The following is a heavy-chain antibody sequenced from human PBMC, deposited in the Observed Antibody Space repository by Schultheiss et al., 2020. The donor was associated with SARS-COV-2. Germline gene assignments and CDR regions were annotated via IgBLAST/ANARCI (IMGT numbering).Heavy chain of an antibody. CDR3: TREYSYGFRVDYGMDV. CDR1: GFTFSNAW. J-gene: IGHJ6*02. V-gene: IGHV3-15*01. CDR2: IKSKTDGGTT. D-gene: IGHD5-18*01. Sequence: GESLKISCAASGFTFSNAWMSWVRQAPGKGLEWVGRIKSKTDGGTTDYAAPVKGRFTISRDDSKNTLYLQMNSLKTEDTAVYYCTREYSYGFRVDYGMDVWGQGTTGTVSS.